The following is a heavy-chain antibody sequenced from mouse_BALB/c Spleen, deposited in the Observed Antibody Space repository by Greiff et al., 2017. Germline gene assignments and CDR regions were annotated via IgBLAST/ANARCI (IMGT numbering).Heavy chain of an antibody. V-gene: IGHV3-2*02. Sequence: EVKLLESGPGLVKPSQSLSLTCTVTGYSITSDYAWNWIRQFPGNKLEWMGYISYSGSTSYNPSLKSRISITRDTSKNQFFLQLNSVTTEDTATYYCARRGGNYVAYYAMDYWGQGTSVTVSS. J-gene: IGHJ4*01. CDR3: ARRGGNYVAYYAMDY. CDR2: ISYSGST. D-gene: IGHD2-1*01. CDR1: GYSITSDYA.